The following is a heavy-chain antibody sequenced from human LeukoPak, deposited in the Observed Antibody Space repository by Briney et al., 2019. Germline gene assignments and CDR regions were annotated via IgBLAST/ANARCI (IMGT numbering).Heavy chain of an antibody. Sequence: GGSLRLSCAASGFTFSNFWMHWVRQAPGKGLVWVSRINTDGTNTNYADSVKGRLTISRDNAKNALYLQMNSLRAEDTAVYYCARVRRYYDTTGSDDAFDIWGQGTMVTVSS. V-gene: IGHV3-74*01. CDR1: GFTFSNFW. CDR2: INTDGTNT. CDR3: ARVRRYYDTTGSDDAFDI. J-gene: IGHJ3*02. D-gene: IGHD3-22*01.